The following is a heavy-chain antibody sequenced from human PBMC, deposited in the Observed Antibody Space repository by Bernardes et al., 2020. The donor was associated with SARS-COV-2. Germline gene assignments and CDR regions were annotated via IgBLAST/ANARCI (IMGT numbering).Heavy chain of an antibody. CDR1: GYTFSDYY. CDR3: ARTFYYDRGGDSVFDQ. V-gene: IGHV1-2*02. D-gene: IGHD2-21*01. Sequence: ASVQVSCKASGYTFSDYYILWLRQAPGQGVEWMGWISPKSGATNYAQKFQGRVTMTRDTAISTEYMQLSRLTSDDTAVYYCARTFYYDRGGDSVFDQWGQGTLVSVSS. CDR2: ISPKSGAT. J-gene: IGHJ4*02.